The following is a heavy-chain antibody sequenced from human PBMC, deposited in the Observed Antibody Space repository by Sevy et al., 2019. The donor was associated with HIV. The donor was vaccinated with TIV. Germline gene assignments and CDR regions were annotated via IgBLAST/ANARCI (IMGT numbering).Heavy chain of an antibody. V-gene: IGHV3-48*04. J-gene: IGHJ4*02. CDR2: IDTSSSSI. D-gene: IGHD2-2*01. CDR3: VREYGSTFGVCSSLGCYFDY. CDR1: GFIFGSYS. Sequence: GGSLRLSCAASGFIFGSYSMNWVRQAPGKGLEWISYIDTSSSSIHYADSVKGRFTISRDNRKNSLYLQMNSLRAEDTAVYYCVREYGSTFGVCSSLGCYFDYWGQGALVTVSS.